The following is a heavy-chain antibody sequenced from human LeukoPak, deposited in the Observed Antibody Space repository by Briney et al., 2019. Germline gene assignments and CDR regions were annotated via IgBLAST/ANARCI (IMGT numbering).Heavy chain of an antibody. CDR2: ISGSGGST. D-gene: IGHD1-1*01. V-gene: IGHV3-23*01. Sequence: GGSLRLSCAASGFTFSSYAMSWVRQAPGKGLEWVSDISGSGGSTYDADSVKGRFTISRDNSKNTLYLQMNSLRAEDTAMYYCAKTTDSGDAFDIWGQGTMVTVSS. CDR1: GFTFSSYA. J-gene: IGHJ3*02. CDR3: AKTTDSGDAFDI.